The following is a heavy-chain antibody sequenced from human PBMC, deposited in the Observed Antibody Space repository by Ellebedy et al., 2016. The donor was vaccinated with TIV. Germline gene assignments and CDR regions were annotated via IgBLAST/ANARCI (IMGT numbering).Heavy chain of an antibody. CDR3: ARWFGELLYVRWFDP. D-gene: IGHD3-10*01. J-gene: IGHJ5*02. CDR2: IYHSGST. V-gene: IGHV4-39*01. CDR1: GASFSSSSSY. Sequence: SETLSLTCTVSGASFSSSSSYWGWIRQPPGKGLEWIGSIYHSGSTYYNPSLESRVTISVDTSKDQFSLKLNSVTAADTAVYYCARWFGELLYVRWFDPWGQGTLVTVSS.